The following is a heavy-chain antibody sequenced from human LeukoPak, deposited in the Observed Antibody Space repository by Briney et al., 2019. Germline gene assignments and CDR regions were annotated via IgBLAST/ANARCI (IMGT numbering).Heavy chain of an antibody. Sequence: GGSLRLSCAASGFTVSSNYMSWVRQAPGKGLEWVSVIYSGGSTYYADSVKGRFTISRDNSKNTLYLQMNSLRAEDTAVYYCARGVSGWSTDPAFDHWGQGTLVTVSS. CDR3: ARGVSGWSTDPAFDH. D-gene: IGHD2-15*01. J-gene: IGHJ4*02. CDR1: GFTVSSNY. CDR2: IYSGGST. V-gene: IGHV3-53*01.